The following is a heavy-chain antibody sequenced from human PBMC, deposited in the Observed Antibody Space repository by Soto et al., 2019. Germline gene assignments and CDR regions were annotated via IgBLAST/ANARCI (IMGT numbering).Heavy chain of an antibody. CDR3: ARGEKYIHLDP. J-gene: IGHJ5*02. CDR2: VYYSGST. V-gene: IGHV4-39*07. D-gene: IGHD1-1*01. Sequence: ASETLSLTCTVSGGSISSSSYYWGWIRQPPGKGLEWIGNVYYSGSTNYNPSLKSRVTISVDTSKNQFSLKLSSVTAADTAVYYCARGEKYIHLDPWGQGTLVTVSS. CDR1: GGSISSSSYY.